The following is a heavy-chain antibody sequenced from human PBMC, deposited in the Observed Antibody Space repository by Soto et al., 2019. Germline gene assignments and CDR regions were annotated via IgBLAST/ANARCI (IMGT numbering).Heavy chain of an antibody. V-gene: IGHV5-10-1*01. CDR2: IDPSASNT. CDR3: ARWVAGGGARWFDP. J-gene: IGHJ5*02. D-gene: IGHD6-13*01. CDR1: GYSFTSYW. Sequence: EVQLVQSGAEVKKPGESLRISCKGSGYSFTSYWISWVRQMPGKGLEWMGMIDPSASNTNYSPSFQGHVTISADKSINTAYVQCSSLKASDTAMDYCARWVAGGGARWFDPWGQGTLVTVSS.